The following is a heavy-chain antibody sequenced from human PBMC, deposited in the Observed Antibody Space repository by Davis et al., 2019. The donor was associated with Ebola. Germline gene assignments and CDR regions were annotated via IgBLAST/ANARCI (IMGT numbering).Heavy chain of an antibody. CDR2: ISAYNGNT. Sequence: ASVKVSCKASGYTFKNSAISWVRQAPGQGLEWMGWISAYNGNTAYAQILQGRVTMTTDTSTGTAYMELFSLRYEDTAVYYCARLSSTWSSLYGMDVWGQGTTVTVS. V-gene: IGHV1-18*01. CDR3: ARLSSTWSSLYGMDV. CDR1: GYTFKNSA. D-gene: IGHD6-13*01. J-gene: IGHJ6*02.